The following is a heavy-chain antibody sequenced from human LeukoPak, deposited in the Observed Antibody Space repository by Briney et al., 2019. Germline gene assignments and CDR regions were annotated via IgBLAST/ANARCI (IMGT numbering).Heavy chain of an antibody. CDR1: GGSISSYY. V-gene: IGHV4-59*01. D-gene: IGHD5-24*01. CDR2: IYYSEST. CDR3: ARVRGRWLQPFDY. Sequence: SETLSLTCTVSGGSISSYYWSWIRQPPGKGMEWIGYIYYSESTNYNPSLKSRVTISVDTSKNQFSLKLSSVTAADTAVYYCARVRGRWLQPFDYWGQGTLVTVSS. J-gene: IGHJ4*02.